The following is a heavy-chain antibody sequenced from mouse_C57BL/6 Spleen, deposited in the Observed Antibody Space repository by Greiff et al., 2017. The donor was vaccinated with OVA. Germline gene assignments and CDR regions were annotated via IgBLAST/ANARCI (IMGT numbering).Heavy chain of an antibody. V-gene: IGHV1-53*01. Sequence: VKLQQPGTELVKPGASVKLSCKASGYTFTSYWMHWVKQRPGQGLEWIGNINPSNGGTNYNEKFKSKATLTVDKSSSTAYMQLSSLTSEDSAVYYCARPHGNYDAMDYWGQGTSVTVSS. CDR1: GYTFTSYW. D-gene: IGHD2-1*01. CDR2: INPSNGGT. J-gene: IGHJ4*01. CDR3: ARPHGNYDAMDY.